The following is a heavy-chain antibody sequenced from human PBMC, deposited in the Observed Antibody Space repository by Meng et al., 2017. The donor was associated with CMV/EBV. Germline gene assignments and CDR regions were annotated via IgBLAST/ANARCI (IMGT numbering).Heavy chain of an antibody. CDR2: IKQDGSEK. CDR3: ARGDVPAPPFPYYYGMDV. V-gene: IGHV3-7*01. D-gene: IGHD2-2*01. CDR1: GFTFSSYW. Sequence: GESLKISCAASGFTFSSYWMSWVRQAPGKGLEWEANIKQDGSEKYHVDSVKGRFTISRDNAKNSLYLQMNSLRAEDTAVYYCARGDVPAPPFPYYYGMDVWGQGTTVTVSS. J-gene: IGHJ6*02.